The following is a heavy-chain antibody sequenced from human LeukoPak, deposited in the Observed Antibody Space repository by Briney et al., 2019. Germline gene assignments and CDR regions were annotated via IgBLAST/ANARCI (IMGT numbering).Heavy chain of an antibody. V-gene: IGHV4-59*01. D-gene: IGHD1-26*01. CDR3: ASAPRYSGSYYAPKFYFDY. CDR2: IYNSGIT. Sequence: SETLSLTCIVSGGSISSYYWSWIRQPPGKGLEWIGYIYNSGITNHNPSLKSRVTISVDTSKNQFSLKLSSVTAADTAVYYCASAPRYSGSYYAPKFYFDYWGQGTLVTVSS. J-gene: IGHJ4*02. CDR1: GGSISSYY.